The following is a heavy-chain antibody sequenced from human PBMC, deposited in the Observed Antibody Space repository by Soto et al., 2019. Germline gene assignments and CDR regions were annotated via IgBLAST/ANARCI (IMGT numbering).Heavy chain of an antibody. J-gene: IGHJ5*01. Sequence: ESGGGLVQPGESLRVSCVGSGFTFRSYWMSWVRQAPGKGLEWVANIRPEGNEKYYVDSVKGRFIISRDNAKNSVFLQMNSLRVEDTAVYFCAREEGATVAINWFDSWGQGTLVTVSS. CDR1: GFTFRSYW. V-gene: IGHV3-7*03. CDR2: IRPEGNEK. D-gene: IGHD4-17*01. CDR3: AREEGATVAINWFDS.